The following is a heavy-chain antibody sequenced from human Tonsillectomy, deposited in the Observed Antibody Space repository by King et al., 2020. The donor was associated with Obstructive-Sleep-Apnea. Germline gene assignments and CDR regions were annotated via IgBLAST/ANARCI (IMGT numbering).Heavy chain of an antibody. J-gene: IGHJ6*02. CDR1: GFTFSSYS. V-gene: IGHV3-48*04. D-gene: IGHD6-19*01. CDR3: ARDHAVGGRVGYYYYGMDV. CDR2: ISSSSSTI. Sequence: VQLVESGGGLVQPGGSLRLSCAASGFTFSSYSMNWVRQAPGKGLEWVSYISSSSSTIYYADSVKGRFTISRDNAKNSLYLQMNSLRAEDTAVYYCARDHAVGGRVGYYYYGMDVWGQGTTVTVSS.